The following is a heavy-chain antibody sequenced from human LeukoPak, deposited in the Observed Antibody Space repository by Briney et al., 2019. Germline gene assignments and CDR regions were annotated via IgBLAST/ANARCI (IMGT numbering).Heavy chain of an antibody. CDR2: VSGRGERT. D-gene: IGHD3-10*01. J-gene: IGHJ3*02. Sequence: HPGGSLRLSCAASGFSFNSYAMSWVRQAPGKGLEWVSAVSGRGERTYYADFVQGRFSISRDNSKDTVYLQMNSLRAEDTAVYYCARDTYGSGSGDDAFDIWGQGTMVTVSP. CDR3: ARDTYGSGSGDDAFDI. V-gene: IGHV3-23*01. CDR1: GFSFNSYA.